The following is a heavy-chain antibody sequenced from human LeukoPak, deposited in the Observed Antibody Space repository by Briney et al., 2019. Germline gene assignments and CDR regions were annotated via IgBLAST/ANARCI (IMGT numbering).Heavy chain of an antibody. Sequence: GGSLRLSCAASGFTFRNHGMNWVRQAPEKGLEWVSGISPSGGGTYYADSVKGRFTISRDDSKNTLSLQMNSLRVEDTALYCCAQDIAWGAFEHWGRGTLVTVSS. J-gene: IGHJ4*02. CDR1: GFTFRNHG. CDR3: AQDIAWGAFEH. D-gene: IGHD7-27*01. CDR2: ISPSGGGT. V-gene: IGHV3-23*01.